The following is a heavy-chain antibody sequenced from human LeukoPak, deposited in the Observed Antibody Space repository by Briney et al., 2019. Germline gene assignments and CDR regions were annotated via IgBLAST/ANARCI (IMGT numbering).Heavy chain of an antibody. CDR2: IYHSGST. CDR1: GFSISSGYY. V-gene: IGHV4-38-2*02. J-gene: IGHJ4*02. D-gene: IGHD3-3*01. CDR3: ARGRSAPGVVLSL. Sequence: PSETLSLTCSVSGFSISSGYYWGWIRQPPGKGLEWIGSIYHSGSTYYNPSLKSRVTISVDTSKNQFSLKLSSVTAADTAVYYCARGRSAPGVVLSLWGQGTLVTVSS.